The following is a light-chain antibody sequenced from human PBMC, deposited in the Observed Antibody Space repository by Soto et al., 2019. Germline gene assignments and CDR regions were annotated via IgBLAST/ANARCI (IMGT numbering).Light chain of an antibody. CDR2: GSS. V-gene: IGKV3-20*01. CDR1: QSVSNNY. CDR3: EKYGISPPYT. Sequence: EVVLTQSPGTLSLSPGERATLSCRASQSVSNNYFAWYQQKPGQAPRLLIFGSSDRATGIRDKFSGSGSEKDFTVTISRLVPGDVGVYYCEKYGISPPYTFGQGPKLELK. J-gene: IGKJ2*01.